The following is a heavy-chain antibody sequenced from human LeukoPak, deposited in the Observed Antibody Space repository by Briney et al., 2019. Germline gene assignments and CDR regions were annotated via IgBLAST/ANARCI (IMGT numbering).Heavy chain of an antibody. J-gene: IGHJ4*02. CDR2: ISSSSSYI. CDR3: ARGDGMITFGGVISIY. Sequence: GGSLRLSCAASGFTFSSYSMNWVRQAPGKGLEWVSSISSSSSYIYYVDSVKGRFTISRDNAKNSLYLQMNSLRAEDTAVYYCARGDGMITFGGVISIYWGQGTLVTVSS. CDR1: GFTFSSYS. D-gene: IGHD3-16*01. V-gene: IGHV3-21*01.